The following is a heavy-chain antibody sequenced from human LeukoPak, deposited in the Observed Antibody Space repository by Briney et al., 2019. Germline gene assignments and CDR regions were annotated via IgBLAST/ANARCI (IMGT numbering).Heavy chain of an antibody. D-gene: IGHD3-10*01. J-gene: IGHJ4*02. CDR3: ARGPYGSGSYY. CDR2: IYYSGTT. Sequence: SQTLSLTCTVSGGSISSGDYYWSWIRQPPGKGLEWIGYIYYSGTTYYNPSLKSRVTISVDTSKNQFSLKLTSVTPADTAVYFCARGPYGSGSYYWGQGTLVTVSS. CDR1: GGSISSGDYY. V-gene: IGHV4-30-4*01.